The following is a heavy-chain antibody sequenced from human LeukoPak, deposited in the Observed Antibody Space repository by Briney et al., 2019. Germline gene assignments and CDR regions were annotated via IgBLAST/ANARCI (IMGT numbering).Heavy chain of an antibody. V-gene: IGHV1-69*05. CDR1: GGTFSSYA. CDR2: IIPIYGTA. D-gene: IGHD5-12*01. J-gene: IGHJ4*02. Sequence: SVKVSCKASGGTFSSYAISWVRQAPGQGLEWMGRIIPIYGTANYAQKFQGRVTITTDESTSTAYMELSSLRSEDTAVYYCASGPLYGGYDDWGQGTLVTVSS. CDR3: ASGPLYGGYDD.